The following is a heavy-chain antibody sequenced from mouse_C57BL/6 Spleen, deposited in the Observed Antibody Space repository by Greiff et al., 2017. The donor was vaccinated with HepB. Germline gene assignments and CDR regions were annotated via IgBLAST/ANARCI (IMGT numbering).Heavy chain of an antibody. CDR3: ARWSYGTLYYFDY. D-gene: IGHD1-1*01. CDR2: IDPSDSYT. V-gene: IGHV1-69*01. Sequence: QVQLQQPGAELVMPGASVKLSCKASGYTFTSYWMHWVKQRPGQGLEWIGEIDPSDSYTNYNQKFKGKSTLTVDKSSSTAYMQLSSLTSDDSAVYYCARWSYGTLYYFDYWGQGTTLTGSS. CDR1: GYTFTSYW. J-gene: IGHJ2*01.